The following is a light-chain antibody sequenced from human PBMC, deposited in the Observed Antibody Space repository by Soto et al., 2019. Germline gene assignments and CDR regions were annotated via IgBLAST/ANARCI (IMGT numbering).Light chain of an antibody. J-gene: IGKJ1*01. V-gene: IGKV3-11*01. Sequence: PGGRATLSCRASQSVSLSLAWYQQKPGQAPRLLIYDASKRASGFPARFSGSGPGTDFTLTISSLEPEDFAVYYCQERTGWPPWTFGQGTKVEIE. CDR1: QSVSLS. CDR2: DAS. CDR3: QERTGWPPWT.